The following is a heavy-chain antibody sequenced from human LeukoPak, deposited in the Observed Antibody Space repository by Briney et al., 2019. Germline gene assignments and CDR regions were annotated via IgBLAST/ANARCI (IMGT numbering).Heavy chain of an antibody. J-gene: IGHJ6*03. V-gene: IGHV4-38-2*02. Sequence: SETLSLTCTVSGYSISSGYYWGWIRQPPGKGLEWIGSIYHSGSTYYNPSLKSRVTISVDTSKNQSSLKLSSVTAADTAVYYCARTVFHYYYYMDVWGKGTTVTVSS. CDR2: IYHSGST. CDR1: GYSISSGYY. D-gene: IGHD3-9*01. CDR3: ARTVFHYYYYMDV.